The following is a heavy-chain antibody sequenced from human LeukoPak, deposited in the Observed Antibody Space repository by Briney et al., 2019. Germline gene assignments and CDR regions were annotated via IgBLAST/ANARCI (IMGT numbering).Heavy chain of an antibody. CDR3: ARQPFDY. Sequence: GGSLRLSCAASGFTFSGYWMSWVRQAPGKGLEWVANIKQDGSEKYYVDSVKGRFTISRDNAKNSLYLQMNSLRAEDTATYYCARQPFDYWGQGTLVTVSS. CDR2: IKQDGSEK. CDR1: GFTFSGYW. V-gene: IGHV3-7*01. J-gene: IGHJ4*02.